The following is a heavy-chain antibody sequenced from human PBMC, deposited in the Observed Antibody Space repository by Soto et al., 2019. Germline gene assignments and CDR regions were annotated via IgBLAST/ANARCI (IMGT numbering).Heavy chain of an antibody. CDR1: GYTLTELS. CDR2: FDPEDGET. CDR3: ATATFYSSGWYMGNAFDI. Sequence: ASVKVSCKVSGYTLTELSMHWVRQAPGKGLEWMGGFDPEDGETIYAQKFQGRVTMTEDTSTDTAYMELSSLRSEDTAVYYCATATFYSSGWYMGNAFDIWGQGTMVTVSS. J-gene: IGHJ3*02. D-gene: IGHD6-19*01. V-gene: IGHV1-24*01.